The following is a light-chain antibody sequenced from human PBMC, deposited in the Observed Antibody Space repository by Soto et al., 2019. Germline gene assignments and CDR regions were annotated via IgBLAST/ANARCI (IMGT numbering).Light chain of an antibody. Sequence: AIQLTQSPSSLSASVGDRVTITCRASQGTSSALAWYQQKPGKAPKLLIYDASSLESGVPSRFSGSGSGTDFTLTISSLQPEDFATYYCQQFNSYLLTFGQGTRLEIK. V-gene: IGKV1-13*02. CDR3: QQFNSYLLT. CDR2: DAS. J-gene: IGKJ5*01. CDR1: QGTSSA.